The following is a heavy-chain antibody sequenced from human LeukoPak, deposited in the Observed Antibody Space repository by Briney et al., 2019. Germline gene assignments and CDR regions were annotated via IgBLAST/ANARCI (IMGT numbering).Heavy chain of an antibody. J-gene: IGHJ4*02. Sequence: ASVKVSCKASGYTFTSYGISWVRQAPGQGLEWMGWISAYNGNTNYAQKLQGRVTMTTDTSTSTAYMELRSLRSDDTAAYYCARDRYYYDSSGRTFDYWGQGTLVTVSS. CDR1: GYTFTSYG. D-gene: IGHD3-22*01. V-gene: IGHV1-18*01. CDR2: ISAYNGNT. CDR3: ARDRYYYDSSGRTFDY.